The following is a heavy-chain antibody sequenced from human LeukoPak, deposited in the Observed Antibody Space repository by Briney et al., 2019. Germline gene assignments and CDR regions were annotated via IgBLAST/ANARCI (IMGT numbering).Heavy chain of an antibody. Sequence: KESGPTLVKPTQTLTLTCTFSGFSLSTSGVGVGWIRQPPGKALEWLALIYWNDDKRYSPSLKSRLTITKDTSKNQVVLTMTNMDPVDTATYYCAHRRTFCSNTSCYNYWGQGTLVTVSS. V-gene: IGHV2-5*01. D-gene: IGHD2-2*02. J-gene: IGHJ4*02. CDR1: GFSLSTSGVG. CDR2: IYWNDDK. CDR3: AHRRTFCSNTSCYNY.